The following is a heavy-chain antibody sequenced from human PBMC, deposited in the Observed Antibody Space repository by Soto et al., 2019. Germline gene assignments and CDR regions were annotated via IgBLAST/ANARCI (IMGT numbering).Heavy chain of an antibody. CDR2: IKQDGSEK. J-gene: IGHJ4*02. D-gene: IGHD2-15*01. CDR1: GFTFSSYW. Sequence: EVQLVESGGGLVQPGGSLRLSCAASGFTFSSYWMSWVRQAPGKGLEWVANIKQDGSEKYYVDSVKGRFTISRDNAKNWLYLQMNGLRAEDTAVYYCARVSGVVVAPTGCYFDYWGQGPLVTVSS. CDR3: ARVSGVVVAPTGCYFDY. V-gene: IGHV3-7*01.